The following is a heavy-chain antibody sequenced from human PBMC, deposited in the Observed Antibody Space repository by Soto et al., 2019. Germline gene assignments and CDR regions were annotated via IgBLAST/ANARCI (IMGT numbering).Heavy chain of an antibody. CDR3: ARGPNYDSSGYYYAWYYYGMAV. CDR2: IIHIFGTA. V-gene: IGHV1-69*01. J-gene: IGHJ6*02. CDR1: GGTFSSYA. D-gene: IGHD3-22*01. Sequence: QVQLVQSVAEVKKPGSSVKVSCKASGGTFSSYAISWVRQAPGQGLEWMGGIIHIFGTANYAQKFQGRVTITADESTSTAYMELSSLRSEDTAVYYCARGPNYDSSGYYYAWYYYGMAVWGQGTTVTVSS.